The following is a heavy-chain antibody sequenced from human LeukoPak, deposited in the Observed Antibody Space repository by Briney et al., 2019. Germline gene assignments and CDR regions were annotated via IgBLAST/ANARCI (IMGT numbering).Heavy chain of an antibody. V-gene: IGHV3-30*03. J-gene: IGHJ4*02. CDR2: ISYDGSNK. D-gene: IGHD6-19*01. CDR1: GFTFSSCG. CDR3: ARAVVGKEDLDY. Sequence: GGSLRLSCAASGFTFSSCGMHWVRQAPGKGLEWVAVISYDGSNKYYADSVKGRFTISRDNSKNTLYLQMDTLGAEDTAVYYCARAVVGKEDLDYWGQGTLVTVSS.